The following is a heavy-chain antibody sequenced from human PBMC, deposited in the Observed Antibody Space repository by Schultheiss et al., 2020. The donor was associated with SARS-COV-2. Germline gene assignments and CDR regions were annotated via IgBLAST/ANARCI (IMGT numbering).Heavy chain of an antibody. D-gene: IGHD4-23*01. CDR2: ISWNSGSI. J-gene: IGHJ4*02. CDR1: GFTFSSYD. CDR3: AKDIIPTGGNVIDY. V-gene: IGHV3-9*01. Sequence: GGSLRLSCAASGFTFSSYDMHWVRQATGKGLEWVSGISWNSGSIGYADSVKGRFTISRDNAKNSLYLQMNSLRAEDTALYYCAKDIIPTGGNVIDYWGQGTLVTVSS.